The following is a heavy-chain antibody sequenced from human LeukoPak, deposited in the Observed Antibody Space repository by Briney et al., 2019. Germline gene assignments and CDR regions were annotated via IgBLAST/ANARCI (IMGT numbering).Heavy chain of an antibody. CDR2: INWNGGSA. CDR3: AKEDCSGGRCYSLHY. J-gene: IGHJ4*02. D-gene: IGHD2-15*01. V-gene: IGHV3-20*04. CDR1: GFTFDDYG. Sequence: GGSLRLSCAASGFTFDDYGMTWVRQTPGKGLEWVSTINWNGGSAAYADSVKGRFTISRDNAKNSLYLQMNSLRAEDAAVYYCAKEDCSGGRCYSLHYWGQGTLVTVSS.